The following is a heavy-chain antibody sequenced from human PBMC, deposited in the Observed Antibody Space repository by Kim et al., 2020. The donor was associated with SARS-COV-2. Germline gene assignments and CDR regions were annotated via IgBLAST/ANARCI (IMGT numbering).Heavy chain of an antibody. Sequence: SETLSLTCTVSGGSISSGGYYWSWIRQYPGKGLEWIGYIYYSGSTYYNPSLRSRVSISVDTSKNQLSLKLNSVTAADTAVYYCSSYLSSTSSRLFDPWGETTLVTVSS. D-gene: IGHD2-2*01. V-gene: IGHV4-31*03. CDR3: SSYLSSTSSRLFDP. CDR2: IYYSGST. CDR1: GGSISSGGYY. J-gene: IGHJ5*02.